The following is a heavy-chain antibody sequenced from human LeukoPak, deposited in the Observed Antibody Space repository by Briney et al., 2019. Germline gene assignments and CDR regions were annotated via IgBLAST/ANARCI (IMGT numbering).Heavy chain of an antibody. CDR1: GYTFTGYY. CDR3: ARDHAQRGWYLTTDYYFDY. Sequence: ASVKVSCKASGYTFTGYYMHWVRQAPGQGLEWMGWINPNSGGTNYAQKFQGGVAMTRDTAISTAYMELRRLRSDDTAVYYCARDHAQRGWYLTTDYYFDYWGQGTLVTVSS. D-gene: IGHD6-19*01. CDR2: INPNSGGT. V-gene: IGHV1-2*02. J-gene: IGHJ4*02.